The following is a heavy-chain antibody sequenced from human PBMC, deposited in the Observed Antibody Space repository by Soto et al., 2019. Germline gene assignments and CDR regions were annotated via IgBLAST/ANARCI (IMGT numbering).Heavy chain of an antibody. Sequence: ASVKVSCKASGYTFTGYYMHWVRQAPGQGLEWMGWINPNSGGTNYAQKFQGWVTMTRDTSISTAYMELSRLRSDDTAVYYCARAYYDFWSGPVRPNHYYGMAVWGQGSTVSVSS. CDR2: INPNSGGT. CDR3: ARAYYDFWSGPVRPNHYYGMAV. D-gene: IGHD3-3*01. V-gene: IGHV1-2*04. J-gene: IGHJ6*02. CDR1: GYTFTGYY.